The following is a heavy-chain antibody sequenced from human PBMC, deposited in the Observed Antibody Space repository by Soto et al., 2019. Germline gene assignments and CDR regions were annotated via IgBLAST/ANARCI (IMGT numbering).Heavy chain of an antibody. CDR3: ARDVWEYYGSGSSRFDP. J-gene: IGHJ5*02. D-gene: IGHD3-10*01. Sequence: PSETLSLTCTVSGGSISSYYWSWIRQPPGKGLEWIGYIYYSGSTNYNPSLKSRVTISVDTSKNQFSLKLSSVTAADTAVYYCARDVWEYYGSGSSRFDPWGQGTLVTAPQ. V-gene: IGHV4-59*01. CDR2: IYYSGST. CDR1: GGSISSYY.